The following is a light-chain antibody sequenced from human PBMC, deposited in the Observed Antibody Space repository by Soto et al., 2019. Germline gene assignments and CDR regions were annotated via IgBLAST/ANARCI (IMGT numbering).Light chain of an antibody. J-gene: IGLJ1*01. Sequence: QSALTQPASVSGSPGQSITISCTGTNSDVGDYNYVSWYQQHPGRAPKLMIYEVNNRPSGVSNRFFGSKSGNAASLTISGLQAEDEADYYCSSYTSRSSHYVFGTGTKVTVL. CDR1: NSDVGDYNY. CDR3: SSYTSRSSHYV. CDR2: EVN. V-gene: IGLV2-14*01.